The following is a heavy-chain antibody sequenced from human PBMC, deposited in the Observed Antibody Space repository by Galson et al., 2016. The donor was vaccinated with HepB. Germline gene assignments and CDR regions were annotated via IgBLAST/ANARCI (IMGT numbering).Heavy chain of an antibody. CDR3: ARGGVGSTGYFDY. V-gene: IGHV4-61*01. CDR1: GGSVATTSYY. CDR2: IHSGGTS. J-gene: IGHJ4*02. D-gene: IGHD1-26*01. Sequence: SETLSLTCTVSGGSVATTSYYWTWIRQPPGKGLEWIGYIHSGGTSKYDPALNSRVTISLDTSKNQFSLGLTSVPAADTAVYFCARGGVGSTGYFDYWGQGALVTVSA.